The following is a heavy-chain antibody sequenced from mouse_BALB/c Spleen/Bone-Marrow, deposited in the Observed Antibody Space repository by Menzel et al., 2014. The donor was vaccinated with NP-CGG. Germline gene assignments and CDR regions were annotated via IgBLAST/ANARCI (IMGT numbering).Heavy chain of an antibody. V-gene: IGHV1-69*02. CDR2: IDPSDSET. CDR3: ARSHGYYPYWYFDV. D-gene: IGHD2-3*01. CDR1: GYTFTSYW. Sequence: QVQLQQSGAERVKPGAPVKLSCKASGYTFTSYWMNWVKQRPGRGLEWIGRIDPSDSETHYNQKFKDKATLTVDKSSSTAYIQLSSLTSEDSAVYYCARSHGYYPYWYFDVWGAGTTVTVSS. J-gene: IGHJ1*01.